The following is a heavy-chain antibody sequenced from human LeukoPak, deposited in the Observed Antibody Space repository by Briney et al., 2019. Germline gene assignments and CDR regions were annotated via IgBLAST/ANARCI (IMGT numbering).Heavy chain of an antibody. Sequence: GWXRQPPGKXLXWIGSMAYGGNTYYNPSLKSRVTISIDPSKNQYSLKMSSVTATDTAVFYCAKRSPIENYFDYWGQGALVTVSS. V-gene: IGHV4-39*01. CDR3: AKRSPIENYFDY. CDR2: MAYGGNT. J-gene: IGHJ4*02.